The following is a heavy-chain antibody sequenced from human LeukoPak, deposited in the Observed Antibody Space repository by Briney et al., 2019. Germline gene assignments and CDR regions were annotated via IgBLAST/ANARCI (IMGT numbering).Heavy chain of an antibody. Sequence: GGSLRLSCVAYGFTFSSYSMNWFRQAPGMRLEWIAYIRSSSSNMNYADSVKGRFTISRDDAKNSLYLQMNSLRAEDTAVYYCAKGSFYDYVWGSYRFDYWGQGTLVTVPS. CDR1: GFTFSSYS. D-gene: IGHD3-16*02. V-gene: IGHV3-48*04. CDR2: IRSSSSNM. J-gene: IGHJ4*02. CDR3: AKGSFYDYVWGSYRFDY.